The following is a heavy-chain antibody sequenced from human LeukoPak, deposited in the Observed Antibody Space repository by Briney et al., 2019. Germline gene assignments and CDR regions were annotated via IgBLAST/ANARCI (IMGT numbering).Heavy chain of an antibody. D-gene: IGHD3-10*01. CDR1: GYTFTDYY. Sequence: ASVKVSCKASGYTFTDYYMHWVRQAPGQRLEWMGWINPNSAGTNYAQNFQGRVTMTRDTSISTAYMELSRLRSDDTAVYYCARGGQLWFGDLNYFDFWGQGTLVTVSS. V-gene: IGHV1-2*02. CDR2: INPNSAGT. CDR3: ARGGQLWFGDLNYFDF. J-gene: IGHJ4*02.